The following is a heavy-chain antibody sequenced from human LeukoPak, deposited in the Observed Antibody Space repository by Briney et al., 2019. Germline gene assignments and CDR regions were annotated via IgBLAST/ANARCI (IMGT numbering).Heavy chain of an antibody. V-gene: IGHV1-2*02. Sequence: ASVKVSCKASGYTFTDYYIHWVRQAPGQGLEWLGWINPNSGGTNYTQNFQGRLTMTRDTAISTAYMELSRLRSDDTAVYYCARDTGYSSVCHCFDNWGQGTLVTVSS. J-gene: IGHJ4*02. CDR2: INPNSGGT. CDR3: ARDTGYSSVCHCFDN. D-gene: IGHD6-25*01. CDR1: GYTFTDYY.